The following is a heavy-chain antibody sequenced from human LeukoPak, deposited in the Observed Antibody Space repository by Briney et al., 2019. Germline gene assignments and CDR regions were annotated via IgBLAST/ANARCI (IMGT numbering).Heavy chain of an antibody. D-gene: IGHD2-15*01. CDR2: IYYSGST. V-gene: IGHV4-39*07. CDR3: ARVVGGSSYNWFDP. Sequence: PSETLSLTCSVSGGSISTTSYYWAWIRQPPGKGLEWIGSIYYSGSTDYKPSLKSRVTISLHTSKNQFSLKLSSVTAADTAVYYCARVVGGSSYNWFDPWGQGTLVTVSS. CDR1: GGSISTTSYY. J-gene: IGHJ5*02.